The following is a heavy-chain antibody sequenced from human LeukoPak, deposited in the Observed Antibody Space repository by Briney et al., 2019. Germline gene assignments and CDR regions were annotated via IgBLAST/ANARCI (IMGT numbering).Heavy chain of an antibody. Sequence: GASVKVSCKASGYSFTAYWLHWVRQAPGQGLEWMGWSNPKSGGTEYAQKNHGRGTVTRDTYIRTATIELGSLRSDDTGVQLCARDHCVHGGCYENLYFGMDVWGQGTTVTVS. CDR1: GYSFTAYW. V-gene: IGHV1-2*02. D-gene: IGHD2-21*02. CDR3: ARDHCVHGGCYENLYFGMDV. CDR2: SNPKSGGT. J-gene: IGHJ6*02.